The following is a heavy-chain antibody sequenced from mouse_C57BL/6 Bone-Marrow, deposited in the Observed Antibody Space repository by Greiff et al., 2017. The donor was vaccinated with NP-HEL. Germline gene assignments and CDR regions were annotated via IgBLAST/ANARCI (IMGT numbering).Heavy chain of an antibody. CDR1: GYTFTSYG. CDR2: IYPRSGIT. V-gene: IGHV1-81*01. CDR3: ARRIYYYGSSYEDWYFDV. J-gene: IGHJ1*03. Sequence: QVQLQQSGAELARPGASVKLSCKASGYTFTSYGISWVKQRTGQGLEWIGEIYPRSGITYYNEKFKGKATLTADKSSSTAYMELRSLTYEDSAVYFCARRIYYYGSSYEDWYFDVWGTGTTVTVSS. D-gene: IGHD1-1*01.